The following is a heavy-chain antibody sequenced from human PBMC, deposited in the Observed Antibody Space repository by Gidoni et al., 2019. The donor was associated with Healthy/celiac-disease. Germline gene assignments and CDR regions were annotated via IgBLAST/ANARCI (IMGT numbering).Heavy chain of an antibody. J-gene: IGHJ4*02. Sequence: QVQLQQWGAGLLKPSATLSLTCAVHGCSFSGYYWSWFRQSPGKGLDWFGEINPTGSTNYNPSLKSRVTISVDTSKNQFSLKLSSVTAADTAVYYCARAGGGTYYYDSSGYYYFDYWGQGTLVTVSS. CDR3: ARAGGGTYYYDSSGYYYFDY. CDR2: INPTGST. CDR1: GCSFSGYY. V-gene: IGHV4-34*01. D-gene: IGHD3-22*01.